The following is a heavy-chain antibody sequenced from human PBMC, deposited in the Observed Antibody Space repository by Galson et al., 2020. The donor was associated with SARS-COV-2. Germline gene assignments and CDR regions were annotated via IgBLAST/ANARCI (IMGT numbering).Heavy chain of an antibody. CDR3: AKELYNWNDAGHYYYGMDV. CDR1: GFTFSTYG. D-gene: IGHD1-1*01. CDR2: TPYDGSDK. Sequence: GGSLRLSCAASGFTFSTYGMHWVRQAPDKGLEWVAVTPYDGSDKYYADSVKGRFNIFRDNSKNTLYLQMNSLRAEDTAVYYCAKELYNWNDAGHYYYGMDVWGQGTTVTVSS. J-gene: IGHJ6*02. V-gene: IGHV3-30*18.